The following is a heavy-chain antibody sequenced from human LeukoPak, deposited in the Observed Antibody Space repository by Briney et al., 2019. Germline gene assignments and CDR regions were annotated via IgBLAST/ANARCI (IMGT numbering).Heavy chain of an antibody. D-gene: IGHD3-22*01. V-gene: IGHV1-2*06. J-gene: IGHJ4*02. CDR2: INPNSGGT. CDR3: ARVGTYYYDSSGYYPLTDFDY. CDR1: GGTFSSYA. Sequence: ASVKVSCKASGGTFSSYAISWVRQAPGQGLEWMGRINPNSGGTNYAQKFQGRVTMTRDTSISTAYMELSRLRSDDTAVNYCARVGTYYYDSSGYYPLTDFDYRGQGTLVTVSS.